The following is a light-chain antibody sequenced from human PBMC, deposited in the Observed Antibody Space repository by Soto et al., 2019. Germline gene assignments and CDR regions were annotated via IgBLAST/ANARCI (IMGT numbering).Light chain of an antibody. Sequence: IRMTQSRSSLSASVGDRVTITCRASQSISTWLAWYQQEPGKAPKLLIHKASSLQSGVPSRFSGSGSGTDFTLTISSLHPDDFATYYCQQYNSYSPTFGQGTKVDIK. CDR3: QQYNSYSPT. J-gene: IGKJ1*01. CDR1: QSISTW. V-gene: IGKV1-5*03. CDR2: KAS.